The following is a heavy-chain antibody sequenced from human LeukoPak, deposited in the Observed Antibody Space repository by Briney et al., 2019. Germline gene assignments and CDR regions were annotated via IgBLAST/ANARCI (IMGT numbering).Heavy chain of an antibody. CDR2: INHSGST. V-gene: IGHV4-34*01. J-gene: IGHJ6*03. CDR1: GGSFSGYY. Sequence: PSETLSLTCAVYGGSFSGYYWSWIRQPPGKGLEWIGEINHSGSTNYNPSLKSRVTISVDTSKNQFSLKLSSMTAADTAVYYCARGPYGDYRYYYYYMDVWGKGTTVTVSS. D-gene: IGHD4-17*01. CDR3: ARGPYGDYRYYYYYMDV.